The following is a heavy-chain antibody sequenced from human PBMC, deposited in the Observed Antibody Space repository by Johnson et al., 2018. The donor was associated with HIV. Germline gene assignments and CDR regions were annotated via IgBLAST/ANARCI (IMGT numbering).Heavy chain of an antibody. D-gene: IGHD4-17*01. CDR3: TTAVDGAPDAFDI. V-gene: IGHV3-15*01. CDR1: GFTFDDYG. CDR2: IKTNTDGGTT. Sequence: EVQLVESGGGVVRPGGSLRLSCAASGFTFDDYGMSWVRQAPGKGLEWVGRIKTNTDGGTTDYAAPVKGRFTISRDDSKNTLYLQMNSLKTEDTAVYYCTTAVDGAPDAFDIWGQGTMVTVSS. J-gene: IGHJ3*02.